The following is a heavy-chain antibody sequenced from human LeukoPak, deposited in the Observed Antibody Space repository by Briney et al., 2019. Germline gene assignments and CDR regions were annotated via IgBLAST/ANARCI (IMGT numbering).Heavy chain of an antibody. D-gene: IGHD3-3*01. CDR2: ISGSGGST. CDR3: AKDPSEWYYDFWSGYYGFDY. V-gene: IGHV3-23*01. J-gene: IGHJ4*02. Sequence: RGSLRLSCAASGLTFSSYAMSWVRHAPGKGLEWVSYISGSGGSTYYADSVKGRFTISRDNSKNTLYLQMDSLRAEDTAVYYCAKDPSEWYYDFWSGYYGFDYWGQGTLVTVSS. CDR1: GLTFSSYA.